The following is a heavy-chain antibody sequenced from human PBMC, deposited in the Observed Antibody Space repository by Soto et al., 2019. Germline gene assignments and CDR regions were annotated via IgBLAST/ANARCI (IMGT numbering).Heavy chain of an antibody. J-gene: IGHJ5*02. CDR2: IYYSGST. CDR3: ATVRRARHRTFYFDP. D-gene: IGHD2-8*01. CDR1: GGSISSGGYY. Sequence: SETLSLTCTVSGGSISSGGYYWSWIRQHPGKGLEWIGYIYYSGSTYYNPSLESRVTISVDTSKNQISLRLTSVTAADTAVYYCATVRRARHRTFYFDPWGRGTLVTVSS. V-gene: IGHV4-31*03.